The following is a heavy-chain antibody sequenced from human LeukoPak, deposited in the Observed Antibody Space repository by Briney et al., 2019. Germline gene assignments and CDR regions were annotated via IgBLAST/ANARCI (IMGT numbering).Heavy chain of an antibody. J-gene: IGHJ4*02. CDR3: ARVSYSGCVY. Sequence: GGSLRLSCAAAGFIFNSYEINWVRQAPGKGLEGGSYISSGGITIFYADSVKGRFTISRDNAKNSVYLQMNSLRSEDTAVYYCARVSYSGCVYWGQGTLVTVSS. D-gene: IGHD6-6*01. V-gene: IGHV3-48*03. CDR1: GFIFNSYE. CDR2: ISSGGITI.